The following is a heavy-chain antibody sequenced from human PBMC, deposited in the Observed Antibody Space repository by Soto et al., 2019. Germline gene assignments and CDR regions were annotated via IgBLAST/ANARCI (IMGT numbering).Heavy chain of an antibody. CDR2: ISGSGGST. J-gene: IGHJ4*02. D-gene: IGHD3-16*01. Sequence: GGSLRLSCAASGFTFSSYAMSWVRQAPGKGLEWVSAISGSGGSTYYADSGKGRLTISRVNSKNTLYLQMNRLRAEDSALYFCAIATLTSGDLWGYYFDYWGQGPLVTVSS. CDR1: GFTFSSYA. V-gene: IGHV3-23*01. CDR3: AIATLTSGDLWGYYFDY.